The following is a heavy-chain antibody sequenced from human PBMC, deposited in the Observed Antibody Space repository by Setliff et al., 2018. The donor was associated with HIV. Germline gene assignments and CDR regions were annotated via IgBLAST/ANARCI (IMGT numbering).Heavy chain of an antibody. D-gene: IGHD6-13*01. Sequence: ASVKVSCKASGYAFTSYYMHWVRQAPGPGLEWMGVINPSGGRTSYAQRFQGRVTMARDTSTSTVYMELSSLRSEDTAVYYCARIPGSSWYNGFDIWGQGTTVTVSS. V-gene: IGHV1-46*01. J-gene: IGHJ3*02. CDR1: GYAFTSYY. CDR2: INPSGGRT. CDR3: ARIPGSSWYNGFDI.